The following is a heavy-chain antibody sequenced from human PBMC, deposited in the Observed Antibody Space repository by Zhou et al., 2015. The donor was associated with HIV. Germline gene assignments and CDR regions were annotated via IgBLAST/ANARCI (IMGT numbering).Heavy chain of an antibody. CDR2: IIPIFGTA. CDR1: GGTFSSYA. Sequence: QVQLVQSGAEVKKPGSSVKVSCKASGGTFSSYAISWVRQAPGQGLEWMGGIIPIFGTANYAQKFQGRVTITADESTSTAYMELSSLRSEDTAVYYCASQLVAATIRVNWYFDLWGRGTLVTVSS. V-gene: IGHV1-69*01. J-gene: IGHJ2*01. CDR3: ASQLVAATIRVNWYFDL. D-gene: IGHD2-15*01.